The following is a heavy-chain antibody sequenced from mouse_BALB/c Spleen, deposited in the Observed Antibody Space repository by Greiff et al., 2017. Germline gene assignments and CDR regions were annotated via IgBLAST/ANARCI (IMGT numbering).Heavy chain of an antibody. CDR1: GFNIKDTY. CDR2: IDPANGNT. CDR3: ARGGNYRAWFAY. J-gene: IGHJ3*01. V-gene: IGHV14-3*02. D-gene: IGHD2-1*01. Sequence: EVQLQQSGAELVKPGASVKLSCTASGFNIKDTYMHWVKQRPEQGLEWIGRIDPANGNTKYDPKFQGKATITADTSSNTAYLQLSSLTSEDTAVYYCARGGNYRAWFAYWGQGTLVTVSA.